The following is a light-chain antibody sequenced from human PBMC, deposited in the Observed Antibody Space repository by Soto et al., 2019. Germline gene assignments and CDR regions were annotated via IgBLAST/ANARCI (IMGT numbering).Light chain of an antibody. V-gene: IGKV1-39*01. CDR1: QSISSY. Sequence: IRITQSAAGLSASVEDRVTITCRASQSISSYLNWHQQKAGKAPKLLIHAASNLESGVPSRFSGSGSGTDFTLTISSLQPEDFATYYCQQSYGTWTFGQGTK. CDR3: QQSYGTWT. J-gene: IGKJ1*01. CDR2: AAS.